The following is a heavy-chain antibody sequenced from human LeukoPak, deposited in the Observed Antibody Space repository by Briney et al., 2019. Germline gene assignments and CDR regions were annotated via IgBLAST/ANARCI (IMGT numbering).Heavy chain of an antibody. D-gene: IGHD3-22*01. CDR1: GGSFSGYY. CDR3: ARGRFTYDSSGYSIWFDP. CDR2: INHSGST. J-gene: IGHJ5*02. Sequence: SETLSLTCAVYGGSFSGYYWSWIRQPPGKGLEWIGEINHSGSTNYNPSLKSRVTISVDTSKNQFSLKLSSVTAADTAVYYCARGRFTYDSSGYSIWFDPWGQGTLVTVSS. V-gene: IGHV4-34*01.